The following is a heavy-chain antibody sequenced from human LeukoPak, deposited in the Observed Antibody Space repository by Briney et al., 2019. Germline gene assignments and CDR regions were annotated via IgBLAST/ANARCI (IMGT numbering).Heavy chain of an antibody. CDR1: GFHFRTYW. CDR3: ARGYGADV. J-gene: IGHJ6*04. Sequence: GGSLSLSCAASGFHFRTYWMHWVRQAPGKGLVWVSRIDSDGSNTTYADSVKGRFTVSRDNAMNTLYLQMHSLRAEDTALYFCARGYGADVWGKGTMVTVSS. V-gene: IGHV3-74*01. CDR2: IDSDGSNT.